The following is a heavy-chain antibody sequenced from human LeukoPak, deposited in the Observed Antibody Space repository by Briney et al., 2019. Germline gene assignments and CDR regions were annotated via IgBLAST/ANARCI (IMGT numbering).Heavy chain of an antibody. CDR1: GGSFSGYY. Sequence: SETLSLTCAVYGGSFSGYYWSWIRQPPGKGLEWNGEINHSGSTNYNPSLKSRVTISVDTSKNQFSLKLSSVTAADTAVYYCARAPLVVVPAAIRDAFDIWGQGTMVTVSS. CDR3: ARAPLVVVPAAIRDAFDI. J-gene: IGHJ3*02. V-gene: IGHV4-34*01. D-gene: IGHD2-2*02. CDR2: INHSGST.